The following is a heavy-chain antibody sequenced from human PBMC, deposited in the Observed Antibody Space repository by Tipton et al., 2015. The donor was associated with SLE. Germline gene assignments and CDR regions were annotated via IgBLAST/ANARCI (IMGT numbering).Heavy chain of an antibody. CDR1: GYSISSCYY. V-gene: IGHV4-38-2*02. D-gene: IGHD6-6*01. J-gene: IGHJ3*01. CDR3: ASAAYSNSSDGFDA. Sequence: TLSLTCTVSGYSISSCYYWGWIRQPPEKGLEGIGSIYHSGSTYYNPSLKSRVTISVDTSKNQFSLKLISVTAADTAVYYCASAAYSNSSDGFDAWGQGTMVTVTS. CDR2: IYHSGST.